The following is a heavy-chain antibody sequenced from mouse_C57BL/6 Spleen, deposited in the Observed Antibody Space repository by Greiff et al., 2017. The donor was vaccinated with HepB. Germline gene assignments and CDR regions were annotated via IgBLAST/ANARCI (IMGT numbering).Heavy chain of an antibody. CDR3: ARPGGISWFAY. Sequence: EVKLVESGGGLVKPGGSLKLSCAASGFTFSDYGMHWVRQAPEKGLEWVAYISSGSSTIYYADTVKGRFTISRDNAKNTLFLQMTSLRSEDTAMYYCARPGGISWFAYWGQGTLVTVSA. J-gene: IGHJ3*01. CDR1: GFTFSDYG. CDR2: ISSGSSTI. V-gene: IGHV5-17*01.